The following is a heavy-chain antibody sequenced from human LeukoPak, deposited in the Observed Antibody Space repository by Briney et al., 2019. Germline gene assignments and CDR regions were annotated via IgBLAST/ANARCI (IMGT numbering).Heavy chain of an antibody. CDR3: ARGPYSSGWYYYYYYGMDV. CDR2: INHSGST. D-gene: IGHD6-19*01. Sequence: PSETLSLTCAVYGGSFRGYDWSWIRQPPGEGLEWIGEINHSGSTNYNPSLKSRVTISVDTSKNQFSLKLSSVSAADTAVYYCARGPYSSGWYYYYYYGMDVWGQGTTVTVSS. J-gene: IGHJ6*02. CDR1: GGSFRGYD. V-gene: IGHV4-34*01.